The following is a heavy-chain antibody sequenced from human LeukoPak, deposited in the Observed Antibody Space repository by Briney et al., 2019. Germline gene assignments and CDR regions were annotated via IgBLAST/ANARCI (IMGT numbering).Heavy chain of an antibody. CDR2: INPSGGST. Sequence: ASVKVSCKASGYVFTSHYIHWMRQAPGHGLEWMGIINPSGGSTNYAQKFQGRVTMTRDTSTSTVYMELSSLRSEDTAVYYCARDAGLIAAGARDYFDYWGQGTLVTVSS. CDR3: ARDAGLIAAGARDYFDY. CDR1: GYVFTSHY. V-gene: IGHV1-46*01. J-gene: IGHJ4*02. D-gene: IGHD6-6*01.